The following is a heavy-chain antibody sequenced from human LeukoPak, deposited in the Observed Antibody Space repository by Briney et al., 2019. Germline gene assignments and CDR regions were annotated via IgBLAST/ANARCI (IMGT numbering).Heavy chain of an antibody. CDR2: INHSGST. CDR3: GRNDYGANSY. Sequence: SETLSLTCAVYGGSFSGYYWSWIRQPPGKGLEWIGEINHSGSTNYNPSLKSRVTISVDTSKNQFSLKLSSVTAADTAVYYCGRNDYGANSYWGQGTLVSVSS. J-gene: IGHJ4*02. CDR1: GGSFSGYY. V-gene: IGHV4-34*01. D-gene: IGHD4-23*01.